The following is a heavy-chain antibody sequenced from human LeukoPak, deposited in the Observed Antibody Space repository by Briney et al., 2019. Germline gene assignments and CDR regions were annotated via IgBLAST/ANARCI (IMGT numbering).Heavy chain of an antibody. Sequence: GRSLRLSCAASGFTFSSYAMHWVRQAPGKGLEWVAVISYDGSNKYYADSVKGRLTISRDNSKNTLYLQMNSLRAEDTAVYYCARGWSIAVAAHWGQGTLVTVSS. CDR3: ARGWSIAVAAH. CDR2: ISYDGSNK. J-gene: IGHJ4*02. CDR1: GFTFSSYA. V-gene: IGHV3-30*04. D-gene: IGHD6-19*01.